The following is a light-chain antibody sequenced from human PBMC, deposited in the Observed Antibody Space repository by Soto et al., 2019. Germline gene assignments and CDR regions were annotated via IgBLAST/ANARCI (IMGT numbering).Light chain of an antibody. CDR3: QQYHKWPPST. Sequence: EIVLTQSPATLSVSPGARATLSCRASQSVTNSLAWYQQKPGQAPRLLIYDASTRGTGVPARFSGSGSGTEFSLTISSLQSEDSAVYYCQQYHKWPPSTFGQGTKVDI. J-gene: IGKJ1*01. V-gene: IGKV3-15*01. CDR1: QSVTNS. CDR2: DAS.